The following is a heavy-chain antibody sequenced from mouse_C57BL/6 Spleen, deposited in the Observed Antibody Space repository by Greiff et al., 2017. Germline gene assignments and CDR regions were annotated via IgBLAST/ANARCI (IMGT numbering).Heavy chain of an antibody. V-gene: IGHV1-4*01. Sequence: VQLQQSGAELARPGASVKMSCKASGYTFTSYTMHWVKQRPGQGLEWIGYINPSSGDTKYNMKFKDKATLTADTSSSTAYMQLSSLTSEDSAVYYSARNYYGSRDCDYWGQGATLTVSS. CDR1: GYTFTSYT. D-gene: IGHD1-1*01. CDR2: INPSSGDT. J-gene: IGHJ2*01. CDR3: ARNYYGSRDCDY.